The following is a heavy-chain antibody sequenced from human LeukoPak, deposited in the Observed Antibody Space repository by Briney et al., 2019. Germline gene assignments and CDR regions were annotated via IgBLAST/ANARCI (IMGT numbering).Heavy chain of an antibody. CDR1: GVTFSGYS. CDR2: ITATSRHI. CDR3: ARRSIVEMATTLLFDY. V-gene: IGHV3-21*01. Sequence: PGGSLRLSCAAPGVTFSGYSVNWVRQAPGKGLEWVSAITATSRHIYYADSVKGRFTISRDNAKNSLYLQMNSLRAEDTAVYYCARRSIVEMATTLLFDYWGQGTLVTVSS. D-gene: IGHD5-24*01. J-gene: IGHJ4*02.